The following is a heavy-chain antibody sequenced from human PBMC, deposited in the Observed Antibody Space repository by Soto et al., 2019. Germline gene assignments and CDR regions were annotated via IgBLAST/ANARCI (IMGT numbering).Heavy chain of an antibody. D-gene: IGHD6-19*01. CDR1: GYTFTSYA. CDR3: ASPGIAVATHPSSFRF. V-gene: IGHV1-3*01. J-gene: IGHJ4*02. Sequence: VASVKVSCKASGYTFTSYAMHWVRQAPGQRLEWMGWINAGNGNTKYSQKFQGRVTITRDTSASTAYMELSSLRSEDTAVYYCASPGIAVATHPSSFRFWGQGTLVTVSA. CDR2: INAGNGNT.